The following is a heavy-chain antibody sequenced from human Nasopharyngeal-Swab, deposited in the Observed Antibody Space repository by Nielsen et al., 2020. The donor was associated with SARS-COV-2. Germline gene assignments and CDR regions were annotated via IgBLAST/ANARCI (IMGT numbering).Heavy chain of an antibody. CDR1: GFTFSGYS. J-gene: IGHJ4*02. V-gene: IGHV3-7*01. Sequence: GESLKISCAASGFTFSGYSMSWVRQAPGKGLEWVGNIKQDGSEKYYVDSVEGRFTISRDSAKNSLFLQMNSLRAEDTAVYYCARDSSGWYPDLDHWGQGTLVTVSS. CDR3: ARDSSGWYPDLDH. D-gene: IGHD6-19*01. CDR2: IKQDGSEK.